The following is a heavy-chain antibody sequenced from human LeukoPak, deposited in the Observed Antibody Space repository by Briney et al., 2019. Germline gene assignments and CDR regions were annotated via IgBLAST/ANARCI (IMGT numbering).Heavy chain of an antibody. Sequence: ASVKVSCKASGYTFTGYYIPWVRQAPGLGLEWMGWINPNSGDTDCVQKFQGRVTMTRDTSISTAYMELNRLTSDDTAVYYCARGSTLYYFRDWGQGTLVTVSS. CDR1: GYTFTGYY. V-gene: IGHV1-2*02. D-gene: IGHD3-10*01. CDR2: INPNSGDT. CDR3: ARGSTLYYFRD. J-gene: IGHJ4*02.